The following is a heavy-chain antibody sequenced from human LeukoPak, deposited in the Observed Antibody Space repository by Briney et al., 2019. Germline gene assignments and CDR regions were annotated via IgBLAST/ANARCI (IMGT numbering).Heavy chain of an antibody. CDR1: GGSISSGSYY. J-gene: IGHJ4*02. CDR2: IYSSGST. V-gene: IGHV4-61*02. Sequence: PSETLSLTCTVSGGSISSGSYYWSWIRQPAGKGLEWIGRIYSSGSTNYNPSLKSRVTISVDTSKNQFSLKLSSVTAADTALYYCARRLSWFRDYWGQGTLVIVSS. CDR3: ARRLSWFRDY. D-gene: IGHD6-13*01.